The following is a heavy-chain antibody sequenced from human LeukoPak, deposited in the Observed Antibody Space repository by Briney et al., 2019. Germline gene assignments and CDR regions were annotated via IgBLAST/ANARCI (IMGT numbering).Heavy chain of an antibody. Sequence: GGSLRLSCAASGFTFSHSAMNWVRQGPEKGLEWVAYIGTGGNLIVYADSVKGRFTISRGNTKNSLYLQMNSLRVEDTAVYYCARDESGDNDAFDIWGQGTMVTVSS. V-gene: IGHV3-21*05. CDR3: ARDESGDNDAFDI. CDR1: GFTFSHSA. J-gene: IGHJ3*02. CDR2: IGTGGNLI. D-gene: IGHD2-21*01.